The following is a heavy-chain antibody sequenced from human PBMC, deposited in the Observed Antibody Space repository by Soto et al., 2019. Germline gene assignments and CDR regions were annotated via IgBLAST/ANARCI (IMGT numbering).Heavy chain of an antibody. D-gene: IGHD2-15*01. J-gene: IGHJ5*02. V-gene: IGHV1-18*01. CDR3: ARGRYCSGGSCQPRDNWFDP. CDR2: SSAYNGNT. CDR1: GYTFTSYG. Sequence: GASVKVSCKASGYTFTSYGISWVRQAPGQGLEWMGWSSAYNGNTNYAQKLQGRVTMTTDTSTSTVYMELRSLRSDDTAVYYCARGRYCSGGSCQPRDNWFDPWGQGTLVTVSS.